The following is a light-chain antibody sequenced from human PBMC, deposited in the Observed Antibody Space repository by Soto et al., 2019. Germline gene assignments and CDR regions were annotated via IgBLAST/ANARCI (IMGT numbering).Light chain of an antibody. CDR1: QSIRSW. CDR2: HAS. Sequence: DIQMTQSPSTLSASVGDRVTITCRASQSIRSWLAWYQQKPGKTPKLLIYHASNLESGVPSRFSGSGSGTEFTLTISSLQPDDFATYYCQHYASFPHTFVQGAKLEIK. J-gene: IGKJ2*01. CDR3: QHYASFPHT. V-gene: IGKV1-5*01.